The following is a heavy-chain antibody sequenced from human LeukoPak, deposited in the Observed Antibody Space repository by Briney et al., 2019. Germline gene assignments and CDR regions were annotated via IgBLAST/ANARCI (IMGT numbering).Heavy chain of an antibody. Sequence: SQTLSLTCAISGDSVSSNTAIWNWIRQSPSRGLEWPGRTFYRSKWYNDYAASVKSRIIINPDTSKNQFSLQLNSVTPEDTAVYYCAIQNSIRGGGSYGIHVWRQGTTVTVSS. CDR3: AIQNSIRGGGSYGIHV. CDR2: TFYRSKWYN. V-gene: IGHV6-1*01. D-gene: IGHD6-25*01. J-gene: IGHJ6*02. CDR1: GDSVSSNTAI.